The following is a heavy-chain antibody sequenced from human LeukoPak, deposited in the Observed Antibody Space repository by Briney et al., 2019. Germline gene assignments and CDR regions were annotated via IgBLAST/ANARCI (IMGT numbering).Heavy chain of an antibody. J-gene: IGHJ4*02. V-gene: IGHV3-23*01. Sequence: GGSLRLSCAASGFTFSSYAMSWVRQAPGKGLEWVSAISGSGGSTYYADSVKGRFTISRDNSKNTLYLQMNSLRAEDTAICYCAKTGYSRSWLYDYWGQGTLVTVSS. CDR3: AKTGYSRSWLYDY. CDR2: ISGSGGST. D-gene: IGHD6-13*01. CDR1: GFTFSSYA.